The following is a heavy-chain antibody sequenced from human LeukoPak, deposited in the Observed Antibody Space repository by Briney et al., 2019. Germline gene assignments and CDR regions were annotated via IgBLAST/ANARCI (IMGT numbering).Heavy chain of an antibody. V-gene: IGHV4-59*01. CDR3: ARGRGLLGFDY. CDR1: GGSISSYY. Sequence: SETLSLTCTVSGGSISSYYWSWIRQPPGKGLEWIGYIYYSGSTNYNPSLKSRVTISVDTSKNQFSLKLSSVTAADTAVYYCARGRGLLGFDYRGQGTLVTVSS. J-gene: IGHJ4*02. CDR2: IYYSGST. D-gene: IGHD7-27*01.